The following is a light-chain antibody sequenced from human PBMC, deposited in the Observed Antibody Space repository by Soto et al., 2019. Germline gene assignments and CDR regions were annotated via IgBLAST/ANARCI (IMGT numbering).Light chain of an antibody. CDR2: GAS. CDR3: QQYGGSPLVS. J-gene: IGKJ3*01. CDR1: QSVSSSY. Sequence: EMVLTQSPATLSLSPGERATLSCRASQSVSSSYLGWYQQKPGQAPRLLIYGASRRASGVTDRFTGSVSGTDFTPTISRLEPEDFAVYYCQQYGGSPLVSFGPGTKVDIK. V-gene: IGKV3-20*01.